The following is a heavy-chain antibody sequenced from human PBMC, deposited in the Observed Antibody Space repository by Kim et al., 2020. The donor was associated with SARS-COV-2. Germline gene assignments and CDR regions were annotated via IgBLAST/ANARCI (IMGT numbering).Heavy chain of an antibody. CDR3: ARLNYYDSSGYFDY. V-gene: IGHV5-51*01. CDR1: GYSFTSYW. CDR2: IYPGDSDT. Sequence: GESLKISCKGSGYSFTSYWIGGVRQMRGKGLEWMGIIYPGDSDTSYSPSFHRQVTISADNPISTPYLQWSSRKPSDTAMYYCARLNYYDSSGYFDYWGQGTLVTVSS. D-gene: IGHD3-22*01. J-gene: IGHJ4*02.